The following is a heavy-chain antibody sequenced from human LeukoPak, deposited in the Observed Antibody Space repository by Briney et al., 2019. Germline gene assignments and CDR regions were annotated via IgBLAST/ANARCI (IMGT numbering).Heavy chain of an antibody. CDR1: GFTVSDYC. V-gene: IGHV3-7*03. CDR2: VNRDGSET. CDR3: ARNNGMDV. J-gene: IGHJ6*02. Sequence: GGSLRLSCAASGFTVSDYCMTWVRQVPGRGPEWVANVNRDGSETYYLDSVKGRFTISKDNAKNSLYLQMNSLRAEDTALYHCARNNGMDVWGQGTTVIVSS.